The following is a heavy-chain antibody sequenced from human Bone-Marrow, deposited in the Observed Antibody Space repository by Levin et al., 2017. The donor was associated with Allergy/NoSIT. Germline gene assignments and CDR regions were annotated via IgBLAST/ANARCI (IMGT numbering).Heavy chain of an antibody. CDR1: GGSFSGYY. Sequence: PSETLSLTCAVYGGSFSGYYWSWIRQPPGKGLEWIGEINHSGSTNYNPSLKSRVTISVDTSKNQFSLKLSSVTAADTAVYYCASSVVAATGPDAFDIWGQGTMVTVSS. D-gene: IGHD2-15*01. CDR2: INHSGST. V-gene: IGHV4-34*01. J-gene: IGHJ3*02. CDR3: ASSVVAATGPDAFDI.